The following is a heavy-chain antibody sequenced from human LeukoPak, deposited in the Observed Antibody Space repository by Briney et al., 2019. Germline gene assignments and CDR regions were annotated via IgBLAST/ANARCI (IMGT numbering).Heavy chain of an antibody. CDR2: IKQDGSEK. Sequence: SGGSLRLSCEASGFTFSSYWMSWVRQASGKGLEWVANIKQDGSEKKYLDSVKGRFTISRDNAKNSMYLQMNSLRAEDTAVYYCARDEIYYDILTGYRHFDYWGQGTLVTVFS. D-gene: IGHD3-9*01. V-gene: IGHV3-7*01. J-gene: IGHJ4*02. CDR1: GFTFSSYW. CDR3: ARDEIYYDILTGYRHFDY.